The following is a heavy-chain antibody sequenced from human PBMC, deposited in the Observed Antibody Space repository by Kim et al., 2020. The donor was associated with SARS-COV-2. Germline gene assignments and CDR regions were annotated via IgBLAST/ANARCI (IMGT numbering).Heavy chain of an antibody. V-gene: IGHV3-15*01. CDR1: GFTFSNAW. J-gene: IGHJ4*02. CDR2: IKSKTDGGTT. Sequence: GGSLRLSCAASGFTFSNAWMSWVRQAPGKGLEWVGRIKSKTDGGTTEYAAPVKCRFTMSRDDSKNTLYLQMHSLKTEDTAVYYCPTDESTYYYGSGSYYNVDYWVQGTLVTVSS. CDR3: PTDESTYYYGSGSYYNVDY. D-gene: IGHD3-10*01.